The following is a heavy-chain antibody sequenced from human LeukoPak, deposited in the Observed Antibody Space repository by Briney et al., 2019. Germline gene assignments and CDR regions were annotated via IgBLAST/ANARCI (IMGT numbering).Heavy chain of an antibody. J-gene: IGHJ6*02. CDR1: GFTVRNNY. Sequence: PGGSLRLSCAASGFTVRNNYMSWVRQAPGKGLEWVSVIYSGGSTYYTDSVKGRFSTSRDESKNMLYLQMNSLRTEDTAMYYCARGPGSGTGGMDVWGQGTTVTVSS. V-gene: IGHV3-66*01. D-gene: IGHD3-10*01. CDR3: ARGPGSGTGGMDV. CDR2: IYSGGST.